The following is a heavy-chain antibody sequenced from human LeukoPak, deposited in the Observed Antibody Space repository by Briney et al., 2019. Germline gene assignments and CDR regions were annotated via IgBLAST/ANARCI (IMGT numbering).Heavy chain of an antibody. CDR3: ARADWVGSGHAGFYSDY. CDR1: GFTYNTYY. CDR2: IRLRDGGT. D-gene: IGHD5-12*01. J-gene: IGHJ4*02. Sequence: GASVKVSCKASGFTYNTYYLYWMRQAPGQGLEWMGCIRLRDGGTIYAQRFQDRFIMTTDPSTNTASMELRSLTFDDTAVYFCARADWVGSGHAGFYSDYWGQGTLVTVSS. V-gene: IGHV1-2*02.